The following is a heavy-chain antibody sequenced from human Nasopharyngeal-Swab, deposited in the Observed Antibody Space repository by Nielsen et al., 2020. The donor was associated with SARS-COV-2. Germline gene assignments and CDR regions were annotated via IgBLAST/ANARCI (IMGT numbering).Heavy chain of an antibody. D-gene: IGHD6-25*01. CDR3: ATTGYSSVYYVH. CDR2: INHSGST. J-gene: IGHJ4*02. CDR1: GGAFRGYY. Sequence: AETLSLTCAVYGGAFRGYYRSWIRQPPGKGREWIGEINHSGSTNYNPSLESRVTLSVETSNNHFSLNLISVTAADTAVYYCATTGYSSVYYVHWGQGVLVTVSS. V-gene: IGHV4-34*01.